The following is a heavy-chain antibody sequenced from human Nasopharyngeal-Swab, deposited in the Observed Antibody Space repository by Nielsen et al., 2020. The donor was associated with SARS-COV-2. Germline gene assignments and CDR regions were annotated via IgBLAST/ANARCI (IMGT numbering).Heavy chain of an antibody. V-gene: IGHV3-23*01. CDR3: ASNPAMVRAVKDY. Sequence: WIRQPPGKGLEWVSAISGSGGGTYYADSVKGRFTISRDNSKNTLYLQMNSLRAEDTAVYYCASNPAMVRAVKDYWGQGTLVTVSS. J-gene: IGHJ4*02. CDR2: ISGSGGGT. D-gene: IGHD3-10*01.